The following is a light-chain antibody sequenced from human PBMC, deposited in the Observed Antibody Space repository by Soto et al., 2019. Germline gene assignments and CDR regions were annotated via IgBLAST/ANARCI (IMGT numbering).Light chain of an antibody. Sequence: QSALTQPASVSGSPGQSITISCTGTSSDVGGYNYVSWYQQHPGKAPKLIIYEVSYRPSGISNRFSGSKSGNTASLTISGLQADDEADYYCNSFTSSSTWVFGGGTQLTVL. J-gene: IGLJ3*02. CDR3: NSFTSSSTWV. CDR1: SSDVGGYNY. V-gene: IGLV2-14*01. CDR2: EVS.